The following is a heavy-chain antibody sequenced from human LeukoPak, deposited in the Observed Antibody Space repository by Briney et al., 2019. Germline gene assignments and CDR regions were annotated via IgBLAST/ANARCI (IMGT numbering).Heavy chain of an antibody. D-gene: IGHD5-18*01. CDR1: GYSFASYW. V-gene: IGHV5-51*01. CDR2: IFPGNSDT. J-gene: IGHJ4*02. Sequence: GESLKTSCEGSGYSFASYWIGWARQMPGEGLEWMAIIFPGNSDTIYSPSFQGQVTISADKSISTAYLQWRGLKASDTAIYYCVRHNNYALDYWGQGTLVTVSS. CDR3: VRHNNYALDY.